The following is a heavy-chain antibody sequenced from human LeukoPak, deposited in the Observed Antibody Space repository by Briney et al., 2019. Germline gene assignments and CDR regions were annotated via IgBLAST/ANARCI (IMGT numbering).Heavy chain of an antibody. CDR2: VWYDGSKE. Sequence: PGGSLRLSCAASGFTFSSYGMHWVRQCPGKGLEWVAVVWYDGSKEYYADSVKGRFTVSRDNSKNTLYLQMNTLRVEDTAVYYCATGDGVEYCSGDSCSFFWGQGTQVTVSS. V-gene: IGHV3-33*01. J-gene: IGHJ4*02. CDR1: GFTFSSYG. D-gene: IGHD2-15*01. CDR3: ATGDGVEYCSGDSCSFF.